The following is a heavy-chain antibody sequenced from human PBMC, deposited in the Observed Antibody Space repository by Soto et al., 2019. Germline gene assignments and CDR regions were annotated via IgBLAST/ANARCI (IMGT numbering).Heavy chain of an antibody. CDR1: GYTFSNYG. J-gene: IGHJ4*02. D-gene: IGHD6-19*01. Sequence: QVRLVQSGAEVKKPGASVKVSCKASGYTFSNYGIIWVRQAPGQGLEWMGWISGYNGNTIYAQKVQDRVTVTIDTSTNTAYMELRSLRSDDTAVYYCTREVTGYGSGSCDYWGQGTLVTVSS. V-gene: IGHV1-18*01. CDR2: ISGYNGNT. CDR3: TREVTGYGSGSCDY.